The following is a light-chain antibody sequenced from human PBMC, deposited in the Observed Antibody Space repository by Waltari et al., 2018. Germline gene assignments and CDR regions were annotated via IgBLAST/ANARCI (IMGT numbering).Light chain of an antibody. V-gene: IGKV3-11*01. CDR1: QSVSST. CDR3: QQRSNWPPKIT. J-gene: IGKJ5*01. Sequence: EIVLTQSPATLSLSPGERATISCRASQSVSSTLACSQRKPGQAPRLLIYDASYRATGIPAMFSGSGSGTDFTLSISRLEPEDFAVYYCQQRSNWPPKITFGQGTRLEIK. CDR2: DAS.